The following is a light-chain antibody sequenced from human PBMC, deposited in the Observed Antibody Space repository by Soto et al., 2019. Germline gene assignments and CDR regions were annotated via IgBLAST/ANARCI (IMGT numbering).Light chain of an antibody. V-gene: IGLV2-14*01. J-gene: IGLJ1*01. CDR1: SSDVGGYSY. Sequence: QSVLTQPASVSGSPGQSIAISCTGTSSDVGGYSYVSWYQQQPGKAPKLVISDVSNRPSGVSDRFSGSKSGNTASLNISGLQIEDEADYYCASYTTSSTYVFGTGTKVTVL. CDR2: DVS. CDR3: ASYTTSSTYV.